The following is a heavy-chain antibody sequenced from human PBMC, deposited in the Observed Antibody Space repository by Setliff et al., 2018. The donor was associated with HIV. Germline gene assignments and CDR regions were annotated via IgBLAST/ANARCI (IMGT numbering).Heavy chain of an antibody. J-gene: IGHJ4*02. CDR1: GFTFRTFA. V-gene: IGHV3-30*07. CDR2: ISYDGSRI. CDR3: ARDHSHLTLGY. Sequence: PGGSLRLSCVASGFTFRTFAMHWVRQAPGKGLEWVSVISYDGSRISYADSVKGRFTISRDNSKNSVYLQMNSLRAEDTAVYYCARDHSHLTLGYWGLGALVTVSS. D-gene: IGHD3-16*01.